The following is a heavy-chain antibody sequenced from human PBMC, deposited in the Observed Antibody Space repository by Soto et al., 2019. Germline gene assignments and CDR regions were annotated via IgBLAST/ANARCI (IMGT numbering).Heavy chain of an antibody. V-gene: IGHV4-39*01. D-gene: IGHD1-20*01. CDR2: VFYTGFT. J-gene: IGHJ4*02. CDR3: ATSQKGYNWNYFDH. CDR1: GGSISGSYYY. Sequence: PSETLSLTCAVSGGSISGSYYYWAWLRQSPGKGPEWIGSVFYTGFTSYNPSLESRVSVSVDTSKSQFSLKLSAVTAADTAVYYCATSQKGYNWNYFDHWGQGALGTVSS.